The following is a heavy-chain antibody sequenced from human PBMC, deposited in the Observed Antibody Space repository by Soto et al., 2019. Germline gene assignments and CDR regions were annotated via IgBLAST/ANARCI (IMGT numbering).Heavy chain of an antibody. D-gene: IGHD2-8*02. CDR2: ILVGGST. V-gene: IGHV3-23*01. J-gene: IGHJ3*02. CDR1: GFICSSYD. CDR3: AKATATGGGAFDI. Sequence: PGGSLRLSCAASGFICSSYDMSWVRQAPGKGPEWVSTILVGGSTHYEDSVKGRFTISRDRSKNTLYLQMNSLTAGDTAVYYCAKATATGGGAFDICGQGTMVTVSS.